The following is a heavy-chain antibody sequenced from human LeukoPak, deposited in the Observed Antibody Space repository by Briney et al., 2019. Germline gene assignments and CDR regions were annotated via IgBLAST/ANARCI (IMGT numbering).Heavy chain of an antibody. D-gene: IGHD3-9*01. CDR1: RFTFSSYN. J-gene: IGHJ4*02. Sequence: GGSLRLSCAASRFTFSSYNMNWVRQAPGKGLEWVSGISSSSSYIYYTDSVEGRFTISRDNAKNSLYLQMNSLRAEDTAVYYCARDLFRGYDILTGYGDYWGQGTLVTVSS. V-gene: IGHV3-21*01. CDR3: ARDLFRGYDILTGYGDY. CDR2: ISSSSSYI.